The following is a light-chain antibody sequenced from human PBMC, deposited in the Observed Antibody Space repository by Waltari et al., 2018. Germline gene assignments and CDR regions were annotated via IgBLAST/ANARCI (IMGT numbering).Light chain of an antibody. J-gene: IGKJ3*01. CDR1: QTVVNY. CDR2: TTS. Sequence: DVQMTQSPSSLSASVGDRVTITCRASQTVVNYVNWYQQKPGKAPKLLIYTTSVLYRGVPSRFAGAGAGTEFTLTISNVQPDDFATYYCHQGFIIPPAFGPGTKVDLK. CDR3: HQGFIIPPA. V-gene: IGKV1-39*01.